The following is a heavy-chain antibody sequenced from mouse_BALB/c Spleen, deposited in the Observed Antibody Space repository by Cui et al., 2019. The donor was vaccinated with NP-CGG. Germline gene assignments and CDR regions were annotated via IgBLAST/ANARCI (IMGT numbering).Heavy chain of an antibody. Sequence: QVQLQQPGAEFVKPGASVKLSCKASGYTFTRYLMHWVKQRPGRGLEWIGRIDPNSGGTKYNEKFKSKATLTVDKPSSTAYMQVSSLTFEDSAVYYCVRYDYYGSSYFDYWGQGTTLTVSS. CDR1: GYTFTRYL. CDR2: IDPNSGGT. V-gene: IGHV1-72*01. D-gene: IGHD1-1*01. J-gene: IGHJ2*01. CDR3: VRYDYYGSSYFDY.